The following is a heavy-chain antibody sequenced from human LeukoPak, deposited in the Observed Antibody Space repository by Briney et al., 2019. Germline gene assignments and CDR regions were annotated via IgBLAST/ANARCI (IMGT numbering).Heavy chain of an antibody. CDR1: GYTFTSYY. CDR2: INPSGGST. V-gene: IGHV1-46*01. J-gene: IGHJ4*02. CDR3: ERDYRDYYVSSVYSPVY. D-gene: IGHD3-22*01. Sequence: VASVTVSCTASGYTFTSYYMHWVRQAPGQGLEWMGIINPSGGSTSYAQKFQGRVTMTRDTSTSTVYMELSSLRSEDTAVYYCERDYRDYYVSSVYSPVYWGQGTLVTVSS.